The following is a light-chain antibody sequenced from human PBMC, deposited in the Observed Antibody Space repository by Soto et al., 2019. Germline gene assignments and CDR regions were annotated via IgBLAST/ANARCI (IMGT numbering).Light chain of an antibody. CDR2: GVS. CDR1: QSVSSAN. V-gene: IGKV3D-20*02. J-gene: IGKJ5*01. Sequence: PGERATLSCRASQSVSSANFAWYQQKPGQAPRLLIYGVSNRATGIPDRFSGSGSGTDFTLTISSLEPEDFAVYYCQQRSNWITFGQGTRLEIK. CDR3: QQRSNWIT.